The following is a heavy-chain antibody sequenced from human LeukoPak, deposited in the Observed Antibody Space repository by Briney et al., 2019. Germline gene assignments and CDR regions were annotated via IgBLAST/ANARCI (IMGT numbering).Heavy chain of an antibody. J-gene: IGHJ4*02. CDR3: ARREATTEYFDF. D-gene: IGHD1-7*01. V-gene: IGHV5-51*01. CDR1: GYSFTNYW. Sequence: GKSLKISCKGSGYSFTNYWIAWVRQMPGKGLEWMGVIYPGDSDTRYNPSFQGQVTISADRSFGTAYLQWGSLKTSDSAMYYCARREATTEYFDFWGQGTLVTVSS. CDR2: IYPGDSDT.